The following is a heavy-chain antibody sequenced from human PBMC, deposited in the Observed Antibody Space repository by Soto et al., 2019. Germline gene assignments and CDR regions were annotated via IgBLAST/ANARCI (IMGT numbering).Heavy chain of an antibody. V-gene: IGHV4-39*01. J-gene: IGHJ4*02. Sequence: SETLSLTCTVSGGSISSSSYYWGWIRQPPGRGLEWIGSIYYSGSTYYNPSLKSRVTISVDTSKNQFSLKLSSVTAADTAVYYCARHLQDYGDSLDYWGQGTLVTVSS. CDR3: ARHLQDYGDSLDY. CDR1: GGSISSSSYY. D-gene: IGHD4-17*01. CDR2: IYYSGST.